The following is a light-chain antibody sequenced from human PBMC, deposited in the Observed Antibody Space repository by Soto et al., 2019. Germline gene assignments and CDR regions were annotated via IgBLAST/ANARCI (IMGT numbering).Light chain of an antibody. CDR3: QQYNNWPLAT. J-gene: IGKJ4*01. CDR2: RTS. Sequence: EIMLTQSQATLSLSPGKRATISCMTRQSVSSYLAWCQQKPGQAPRLLMFRTSSRATGFPARFSGSGSGTEFNLTISSLQSEDFGVYYCQQYNNWPLATFGGGTKVDIK. V-gene: IGKV3-15*01. CDR1: QSVSSY.